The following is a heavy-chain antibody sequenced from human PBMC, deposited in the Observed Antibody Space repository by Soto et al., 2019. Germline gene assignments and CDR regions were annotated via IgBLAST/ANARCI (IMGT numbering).Heavy chain of an antibody. Sequence: SETLSLTCTVSGGSISISSSYWCWIRQPPGKGLEGIGSIYYSGSTYYNPSLKGRVTISVDTSKNQFSLKLSSVTAADTAVYYCARCGRYDFWSGYRYFDYWGQGTLVTVSS. D-gene: IGHD3-3*01. CDR1: GGSISISSSY. J-gene: IGHJ4*02. V-gene: IGHV4-39*01. CDR3: ARCGRYDFWSGYRYFDY. CDR2: IYYSGST.